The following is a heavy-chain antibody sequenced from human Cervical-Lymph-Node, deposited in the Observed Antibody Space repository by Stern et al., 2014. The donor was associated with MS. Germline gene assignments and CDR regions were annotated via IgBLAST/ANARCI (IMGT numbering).Heavy chain of an antibody. D-gene: IGHD1-1*01. J-gene: IGHJ6*02. CDR3: ARDSTTGMDV. V-gene: IGHV1-69*01. Sequence: QMQLLQSGAEVKKPGSSVKVSCKTSGDTFSSYAISWVRQGPGQGLEWMGGIVPIFGTANYAEKFQGRVTITADVSTNTAYMELSRLGSDDTAVYYCARDSTTGMDVWGQGTTVTVSS. CDR2: IVPIFGTA. CDR1: GDTFSSYA.